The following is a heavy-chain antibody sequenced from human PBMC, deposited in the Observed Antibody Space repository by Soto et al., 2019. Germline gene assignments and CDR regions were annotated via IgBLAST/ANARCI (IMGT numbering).Heavy chain of an antibody. J-gene: IGHJ4*02. D-gene: IGHD3-3*01. Sequence: ASVTVSCTASGYTFTSSYMHWVRQVPGQGLAWMGIINPSGGSTSYAQKFQGRVTMTRDTSTSTVYMELSSLRSDDTAVYYCAREDREEWVVYNLDYWGQGTLVTVSS. CDR2: INPSGGST. CDR3: AREDREEWVVYNLDY. CDR1: GYTFTSSY. V-gene: IGHV1-46*01.